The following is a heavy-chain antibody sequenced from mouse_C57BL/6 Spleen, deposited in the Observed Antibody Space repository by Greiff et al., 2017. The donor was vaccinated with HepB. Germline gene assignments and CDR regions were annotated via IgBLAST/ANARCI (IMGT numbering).Heavy chain of an antibody. D-gene: IGHD2-3*01. CDR1: GYTFTSYT. V-gene: IGHV1-4*01. CDR3: ARWDGYYED. CDR2: INPSRGYT. Sequence: VQLQQSGAELARPGASVKMSCKASGYTFTSYTMHWVKQRPGQGLEWIGYINPSRGYTKYNQKFKDKATLTEDKSTSTAYMQLSSLTSEDSAVYYCARWDGYYEDWGQGTLVTVAA. J-gene: IGHJ3*01.